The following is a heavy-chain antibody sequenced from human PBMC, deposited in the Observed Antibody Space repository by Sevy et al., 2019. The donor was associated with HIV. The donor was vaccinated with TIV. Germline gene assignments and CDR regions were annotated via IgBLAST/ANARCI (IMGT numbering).Heavy chain of an antibody. CDR2: IRSKAYGGTP. Sequence: GGSLRFSCTASGFTFGDYAMSWVRQAPGKGLEWVGFIRSKAYGGTPEYAASVKGRFTFSRDDSKSIAYLQMNSLKTEDTAVYYCSREGPGRGSSGWYRYDYRGQGTLVTVSS. V-gene: IGHV3-49*04. J-gene: IGHJ4*02. D-gene: IGHD6-19*01. CDR3: SREGPGRGSSGWYRYDY. CDR1: GFTFGDYA.